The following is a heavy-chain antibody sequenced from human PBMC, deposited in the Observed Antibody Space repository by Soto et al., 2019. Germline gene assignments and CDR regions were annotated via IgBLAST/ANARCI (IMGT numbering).Heavy chain of an antibody. CDR2: ISHSGSI. CDR3: ARSSITPRLFMYPFDY. D-gene: IGHD6-6*01. Sequence: SETLSLTCTVSGGSISSYYWSWIRQPPGKGVEWIGYISHSGSIDYNPSLKSRVAISMDTSKNQFSLKLTSVTAADTAVYYCARSSITPRLFMYPFDYWGQGILVTVSS. CDR1: GGSISSYY. V-gene: IGHV4-59*08. J-gene: IGHJ4*02.